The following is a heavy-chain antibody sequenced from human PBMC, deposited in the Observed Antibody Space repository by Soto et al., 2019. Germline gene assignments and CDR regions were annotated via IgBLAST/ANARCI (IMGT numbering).Heavy chain of an antibody. Sequence: QVQLQESGPGLVKPSQTLSLTCTVSGGSVSSGGYYWSWIRQHPGKGLAWIGYIYHSGNTYLNPSLKTRVTISVDTSKNQFSLKLSSVTAADTAVYYCARVPRNGKNDDYSRYLDYWGQGTLVSVSS. J-gene: IGHJ4*02. CDR1: GGSVSSGGYY. CDR3: ARVPRNGKNDDYSRYLDY. CDR2: IYHSGNT. D-gene: IGHD4-17*01. V-gene: IGHV4-31*03.